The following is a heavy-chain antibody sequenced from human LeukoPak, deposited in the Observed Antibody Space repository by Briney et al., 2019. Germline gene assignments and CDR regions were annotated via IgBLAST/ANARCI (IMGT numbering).Heavy chain of an antibody. CDR3: ARGGIQVSGIDEFDY. J-gene: IGHJ4*02. V-gene: IGHV3-13*01. CDR1: GFTFIDYD. CDR2: IGIRGDT. D-gene: IGHD6-19*01. Sequence: GGFLRLSCAASGFTFIDYDMHWVRQVIGKGLEWVSAIGIRGDTHYSASVKGRFTISRGNAESSLYLQMNSLRAEDTAVYYCARGGIQVSGIDEFDYWGQGTLVTVSS.